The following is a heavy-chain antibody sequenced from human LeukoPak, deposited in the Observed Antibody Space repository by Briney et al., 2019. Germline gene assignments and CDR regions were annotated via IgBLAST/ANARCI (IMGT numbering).Heavy chain of an antibody. Sequence: PGGSLRLSCVVSGFTFSAYSMNWVRQAPGKGLEWVSSISFNSEYIYYADSVKGRFTISRDDAKNSLYLQMNSLRAEDTAAYYCARYPLSSSWYFFDYWGQGTLVTVSS. CDR3: ARYPLSSSWYFFDY. V-gene: IGHV3-21*01. CDR1: GFTFSAYS. D-gene: IGHD6-13*01. CDR2: ISFNSEYI. J-gene: IGHJ4*02.